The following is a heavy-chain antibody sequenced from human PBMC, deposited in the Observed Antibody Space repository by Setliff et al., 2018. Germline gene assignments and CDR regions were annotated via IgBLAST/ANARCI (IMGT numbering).Heavy chain of an antibody. Sequence: ASVKVSSKAPCYTFISYAISWVRQAPGQGLEWMGYINTHNGDTYYAQKLQVRVTMTTDTSTSTAYMELRSLTAEDTASYYCARDPNGDYVGAFDPWGQGIVVTVSS. CDR2: INTHNGDT. D-gene: IGHD4-17*01. CDR3: ARDPNGDYVGAFDP. V-gene: IGHV1-18*01. CDR1: CYTFISYA. J-gene: IGHJ5*02.